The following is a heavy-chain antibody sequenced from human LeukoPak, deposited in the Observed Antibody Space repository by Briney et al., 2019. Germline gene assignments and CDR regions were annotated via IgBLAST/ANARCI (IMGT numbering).Heavy chain of an antibody. D-gene: IGHD3-9*01. CDR2: IWYDGSNK. J-gene: IGHJ4*02. Sequence: GGSLRLSCAASGFTFSSYGMHWVRQAPGKGLEWVAVIWYDGSNKYYADSVKGRFTISRDNSKNTLYLQMNSLRAEDRAVYYCAKTRGLWDHDWVDYWGQGTLVTVSS. CDR1: GFTFSSYG. V-gene: IGHV3-33*06. CDR3: AKTRGLWDHDWVDY.